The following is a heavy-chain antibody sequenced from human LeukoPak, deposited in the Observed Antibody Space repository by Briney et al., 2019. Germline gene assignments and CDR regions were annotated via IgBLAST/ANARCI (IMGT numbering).Heavy chain of an antibody. V-gene: IGHV3-64*01. J-gene: IGHJ5*02. CDR1: GFTFSSYV. Sequence: SGGSLRLSCAASGFTFSSYVMHWVRQAPGKGLEYVSAISSNGGSTYYANSVKGRFTISRDNSKNTLYLQMNSLRAEDTAVYYCANFVVPAAKAPTWGQGTLVTVSS. CDR2: ISSNGGST. D-gene: IGHD2-2*01. CDR3: ANFVVPAAKAPT.